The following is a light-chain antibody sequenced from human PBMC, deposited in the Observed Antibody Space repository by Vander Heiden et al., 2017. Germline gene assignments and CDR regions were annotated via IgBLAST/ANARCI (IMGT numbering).Light chain of an antibody. CDR1: QSVSNN. CDR3: QQYKNWPLT. J-gene: IGKJ4*01. CDR2: AAS. Sequence: EIVMTQSPATLSVSPGERATLSCRASQSVSNNLAWYQQKPGQAPRLLIYAASTRATNIPTRFSGSASGTDFTLTISSLQSEDFALYYCQQYKNWPLTFGGGAKVEIK. V-gene: IGKV3-15*01.